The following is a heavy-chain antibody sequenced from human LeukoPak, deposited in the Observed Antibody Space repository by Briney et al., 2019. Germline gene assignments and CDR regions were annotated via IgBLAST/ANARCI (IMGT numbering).Heavy chain of an antibody. J-gene: IGHJ6*03. Sequence: ASVKVSCKASGYTFTGYYMHWVRQAPGQGLEWMGWINPNSGGTNYAQKFQGRVTMTRDTSISTAYMELSRLRSDDTAVYYCASVGDDFWSGYYAAYYYYYMDVWGKGTTVTVSS. D-gene: IGHD3-3*01. CDR2: INPNSGGT. CDR3: ASVGDDFWSGYYAAYYYYYMDV. V-gene: IGHV1-2*02. CDR1: GYTFTGYY.